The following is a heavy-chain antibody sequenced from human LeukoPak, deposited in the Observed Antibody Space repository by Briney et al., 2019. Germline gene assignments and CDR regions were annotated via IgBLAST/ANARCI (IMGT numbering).Heavy chain of an antibody. CDR1: GGSSSGYY. D-gene: IGHD3-10*01. V-gene: IGHV4-34*01. Sequence: SETLSLTCAVYGGSSSGYYWSWIRQPPGKGLEWIGEINHSGSTNYNPSLKSRVTISVDTSKNQFSLKLSSVTAADTAVYYCARRRVVRGVYGYWGQGTLVTVSS. J-gene: IGHJ4*02. CDR2: INHSGST. CDR3: ARRRVVRGVYGY.